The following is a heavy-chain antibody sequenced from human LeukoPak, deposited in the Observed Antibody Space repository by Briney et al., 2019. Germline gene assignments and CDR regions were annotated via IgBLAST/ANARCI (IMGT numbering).Heavy chain of an antibody. CDR3: AKSDQRLPDY. CDR2: IRFDGSNE. J-gene: IGHJ4*02. CDR1: GFTFSTFG. D-gene: IGHD2-2*01. V-gene: IGHV3-30*02. Sequence: GGSLRLSCAASGFTFSTFGMHWVRPAPGKGLEWVAFIRFDGSNEYYADSVEGRFTISRDNSKNTLYLQMNGLRAEDTAVYYCAKSDQRLPDYWGQGTLVTVSS.